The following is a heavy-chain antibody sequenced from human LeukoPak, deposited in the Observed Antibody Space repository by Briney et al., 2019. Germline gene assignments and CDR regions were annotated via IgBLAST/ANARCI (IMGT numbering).Heavy chain of an antibody. CDR2: ISPNSGGT. V-gene: IGHV1-2*02. D-gene: IGHD3-10*01. CDR1: GYSFTGYY. Sequence: ASVKVSCKASGYSFTGYYMHWGRQAPGQGLEWMGWISPNSGGTNYAQKFQGRVTMTRDTSISTAYMELSRLRSDDTAIYYCASGDGSGSIDYWGQGTLVTVSS. J-gene: IGHJ4*02. CDR3: ASGDGSGSIDY.